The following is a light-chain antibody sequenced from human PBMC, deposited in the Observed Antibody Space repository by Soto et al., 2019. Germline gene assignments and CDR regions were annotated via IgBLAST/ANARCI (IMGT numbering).Light chain of an antibody. CDR3: ISYTGSSVD. CDR2: DVS. CDR1: TSDVGGSNY. V-gene: IGLV2-14*01. Sequence: QSVLTQPASVSGGPGQSITISCTGTTSDVGGSNYVSWYQQHPGKAPKLMIYDVSSRPSGVSNRFSGSKSGNTASLTISGLQAEDEADYYCISYTGSSVDFGGGTKLTVL. J-gene: IGLJ2*01.